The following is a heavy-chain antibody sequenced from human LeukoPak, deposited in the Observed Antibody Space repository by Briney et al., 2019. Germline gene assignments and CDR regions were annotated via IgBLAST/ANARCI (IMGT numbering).Heavy chain of an antibody. CDR3: ARGAYSNYDHYYYYYYMDV. CDR2: IYYSGST. D-gene: IGHD4-11*01. V-gene: IGHV4-59*01. Sequence: SETLSLTCTVSGGSISSYYWSWIRQPPGKGLEWIGYIYYSGSTNYNPSLKSRVTISVDTSKNQFSLKLSSVTAADTAVYYCARGAYSNYDHYYYYYYMDVWGKGTTVTVS. J-gene: IGHJ6*03. CDR1: GGSISSYY.